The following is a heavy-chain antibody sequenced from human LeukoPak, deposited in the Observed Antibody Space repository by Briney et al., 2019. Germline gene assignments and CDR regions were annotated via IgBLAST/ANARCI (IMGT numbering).Heavy chain of an antibody. CDR2: IYYRGST. D-gene: IGHD3-9*01. V-gene: IGHV4-39*01. CDR1: GVSISSRNYY. CDR3: ALRYFDRDY. J-gene: IGHJ4*02. Sequence: PSETLSLTCTVSGVSISSRNYYWVWIRHPQGKGLEWVGSIYYRGSTYYNPSLKSRVTISVETSKNQFPLKLSSVTAADTAVYFCALRYFDRDYWGQGSLVTVSS.